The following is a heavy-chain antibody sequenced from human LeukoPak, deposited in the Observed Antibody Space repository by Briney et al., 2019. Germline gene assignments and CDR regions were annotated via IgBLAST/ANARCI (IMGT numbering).Heavy chain of an antibody. J-gene: IGHJ4*02. V-gene: IGHV3-48*03. Sequence: PGGSLRLSCTASGFTFSSYEMNWVRQAPGKGLEWVSDISSSGSPIYYADSVKGRFTVSRDNAKNSLYLQMNSLRAEDTAVYYCARVGYSYGLDYFDYWGQGNLVTVSS. D-gene: IGHD5-18*01. CDR2: ISSSGSPI. CDR3: ARVGYSYGLDYFDY. CDR1: GFTFSSYE.